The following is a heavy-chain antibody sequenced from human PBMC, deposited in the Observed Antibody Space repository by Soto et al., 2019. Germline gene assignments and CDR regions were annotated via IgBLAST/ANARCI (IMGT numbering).Heavy chain of an antibody. CDR2: VDPEDGDT. J-gene: IGHJ4*02. CDR3: AKDSNKYSSSLRGRYFDY. V-gene: IGHV1-69-2*01. Sequence: EVHLVQSGAEVKKPGTTVKISCKVSGYTFSDNYIHWVQLAPGKGPEWMGLVDPEDGDTRYAEKFQDRVTITADTSTDTAYMELSSLRSEDTAVYYCAKDSNKYSSSLRGRYFDYWGQGIGVTVSS. D-gene: IGHD4-4*01. CDR1: GYTFSDNY.